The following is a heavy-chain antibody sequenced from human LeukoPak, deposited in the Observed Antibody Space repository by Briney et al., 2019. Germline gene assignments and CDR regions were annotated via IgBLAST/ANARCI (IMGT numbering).Heavy chain of an antibody. CDR2: ISYDGSNK. J-gene: IGHJ4*02. CDR1: GFTFSNYA. Sequence: PGGSLRLSCAASGFTFSNYALHWVRQSPGKGLEWVAVISYDGSNKFYADSVRGRFSISRDSSKNTLYLQMNSLRSEDTADYYCAREVRGNLDYWGQGTLVTVSS. V-gene: IGHV3-30*04. D-gene: IGHD2-15*01. CDR3: AREVRGNLDY.